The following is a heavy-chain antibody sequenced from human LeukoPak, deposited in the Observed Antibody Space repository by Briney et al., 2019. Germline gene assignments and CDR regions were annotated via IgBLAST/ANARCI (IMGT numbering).Heavy chain of an antibody. Sequence: GGSLRLSCAASGFTFSSYEMNWVRQAPGKGLEWVSYISTRGSTEYYADSVKGRFTISRDNAKNSLYLQMNSLRAEDTAVYYCASIPGYSSSFDAWGQGTLVTVSS. J-gene: IGHJ4*02. CDR1: GFTFSSYE. V-gene: IGHV3-48*03. D-gene: IGHD6-13*01. CDR3: ASIPGYSSSFDA. CDR2: ISTRGSTE.